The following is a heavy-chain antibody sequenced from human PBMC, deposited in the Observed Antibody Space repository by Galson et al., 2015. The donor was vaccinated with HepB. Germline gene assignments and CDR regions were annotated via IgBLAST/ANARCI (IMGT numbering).Heavy chain of an antibody. V-gene: IGHV3-30*04. CDR3: ARGFMVRGVIITSLGWYFDL. Sequence: SLRLSCAASGFTFSSYAMHWVRQAPGKGLEWVAVISYDGSNKYYADSVKGRFTISRDNSKNTLYLQMNSLRAEDTAVYYCARGFMVRGVIITSLGWYFDLWGRGTLVTDSS. CDR2: ISYDGSNK. J-gene: IGHJ2*01. CDR1: GFTFSSYA. D-gene: IGHD3-10*01.